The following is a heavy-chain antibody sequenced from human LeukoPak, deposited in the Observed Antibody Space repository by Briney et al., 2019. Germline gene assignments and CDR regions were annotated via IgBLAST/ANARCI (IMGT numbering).Heavy chain of an antibody. Sequence: PGGSLRLSCAASGFTFSSYTMDWVRQAPGEGLEWVSSISSSSDYIFYADSVKGRFTISRDNAQNSLYLQMNSLRVEDTAVYYCASGHYDYVWGGISPTNYFDNWGQGTLVTVSS. J-gene: IGHJ4*02. CDR2: ISSSSDYI. V-gene: IGHV3-21*01. CDR1: GFTFSSYT. CDR3: ASGHYDYVWGGISPTNYFDN. D-gene: IGHD3-16*01.